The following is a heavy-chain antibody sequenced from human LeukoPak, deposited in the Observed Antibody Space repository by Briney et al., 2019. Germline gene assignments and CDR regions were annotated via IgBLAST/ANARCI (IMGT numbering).Heavy chain of an antibody. J-gene: IGHJ4*02. CDR1: GFAFSTFR. CDR3: ARDQYYYDDTGYFGTLAY. Sequence: GGSLRLSCAASGFAFSTFRMHWVRQAPGKGLEWVALISYDGINKDYADSVKGRFTISRDNSKNMLYLQMNSLGADDTAMYYCARDQYYYDDTGYFGTLAYWGQGTLVIVSS. V-gene: IGHV3-30*04. D-gene: IGHD3-22*01. CDR2: ISYDGINK.